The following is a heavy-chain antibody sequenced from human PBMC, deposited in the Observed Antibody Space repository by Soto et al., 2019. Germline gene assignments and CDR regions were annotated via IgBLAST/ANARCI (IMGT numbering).Heavy chain of an antibody. V-gene: IGHV4-59*08. D-gene: IGHD3-9*01. Sequence: SDTLSLTCTVSGGSISRYYWSWIRQPPGKGLEWIGYIYYSGSTNYNPSLKSRVTISVDTSKNQFSLKLSSVTAADTAVYYCARHRGSVLRYFDWFYYGMDVWGQGTTVTVS. CDR3: ARHRGSVLRYFDWFYYGMDV. CDR2: IYYSGST. CDR1: GGSISRYY. J-gene: IGHJ6*02.